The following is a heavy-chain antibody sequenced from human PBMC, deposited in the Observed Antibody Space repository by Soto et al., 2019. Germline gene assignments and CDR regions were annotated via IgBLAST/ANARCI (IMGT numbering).Heavy chain of an antibody. D-gene: IGHD1-26*01. CDR3: VRQGIGALHGLVDV. CDR2: IYSNGGT. J-gene: IGHJ6*02. V-gene: IGHV4-59*08. Sequence: QVQLQASGPGLVKPSDTLSLTCTVSGDSIGTYNWGWIRQPPGKRLEWIGYIYSNGGTSYNPALKSRVTISADTSTKQFSLRLSSVTAADTAVYYCVRQGIGALHGLVDVWGQGPTVTVSS. CDR1: GDSIGTYN.